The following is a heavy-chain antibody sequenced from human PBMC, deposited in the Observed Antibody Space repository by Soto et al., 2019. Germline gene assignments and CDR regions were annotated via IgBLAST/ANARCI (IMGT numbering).Heavy chain of an antibody. CDR1: GFTFIEYW. D-gene: IGHD3-10*01. J-gene: IGHJ4*02. Sequence: WRFLTLSCAAYGFTFIEYWINWFRQSPGKGLEWVALISHDGINKYYADYLKGRSTISRDNSKNTLYLQMNSLRAEDTAVYYCARDRPVKARSGSLSFWGQGTLVTVSS. V-gene: IGHV3-30*03. CDR2: ISHDGINK. CDR3: ARDRPVKARSGSLSF.